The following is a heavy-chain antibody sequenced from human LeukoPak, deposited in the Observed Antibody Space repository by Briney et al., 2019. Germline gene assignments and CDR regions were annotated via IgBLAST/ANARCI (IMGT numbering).Heavy chain of an antibody. V-gene: IGHV3-30*03. CDR1: GFTFTSYA. CDR3: ARETRITIFGVVIVGPTHFDY. Sequence: PGGSLRLSCAASGFTFTSYAMHWVRQAPGKGLEWLASISYDGSKKNSADSVKGRFAISRDNSKNTLYLQVTSLRAEDTAVYYCARETRITIFGVVIVGPTHFDYWGQGTLVTVSS. J-gene: IGHJ4*02. D-gene: IGHD3-3*01. CDR2: ISYDGSKK.